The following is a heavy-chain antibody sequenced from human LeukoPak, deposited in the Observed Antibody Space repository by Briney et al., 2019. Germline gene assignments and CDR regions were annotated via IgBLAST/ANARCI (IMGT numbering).Heavy chain of an antibody. D-gene: IGHD1-26*01. CDR3: ARGFSDLVGATFHLDY. V-gene: IGHV1-2*02. CDR1: GYTFTGYY. Sequence: ASVKVSCKASGYTFTGYYMHWVRQAPGQGLEWMGWINPNSGGTNYAQKFQGRVTMTRDTSISTAYMELSRLRSDDTVVYYCARGFSDLVGATFHLDYWGQGTLVTVSS. CDR2: INPNSGGT. J-gene: IGHJ4*02.